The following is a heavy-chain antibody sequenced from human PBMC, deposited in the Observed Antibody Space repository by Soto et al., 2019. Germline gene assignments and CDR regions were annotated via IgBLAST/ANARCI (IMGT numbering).Heavy chain of an antibody. CDR2: IYWDDDK. V-gene: IGHV2-5*02. CDR3: AHRRQQQLGLGVYFDY. J-gene: IGHJ4*02. D-gene: IGHD6-13*01. CDR1: GFSLSTSGVG. Sequence: SGPTLVNPTQTLTLTCTFSGFSLSTSGVGVGWIRQPPGKALEWLALIYWDDDKRYSPSLKSRLTITKDTSKNQVVLTMTNMDPVDTATYYCAHRRQQQLGLGVYFDYWGQGTLVTVSS.